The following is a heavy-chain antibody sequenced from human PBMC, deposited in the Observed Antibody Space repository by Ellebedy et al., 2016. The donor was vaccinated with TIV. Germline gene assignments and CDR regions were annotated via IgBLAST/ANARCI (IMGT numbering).Heavy chain of an antibody. CDR1: GGSISSSTYY. J-gene: IGHJ5*02. Sequence: SETLSLTCTVTGGSISSSTYYWGWIRQPPGKGLEWIGSFYFSGSTYYNPSLKSRVTISVDPSKNQFSLKLSSVTAADTAVYYCASRESTVTAGASMGFDPWGQGTLVTVSS. CDR3: ASRESTVTAGASMGFDP. D-gene: IGHD4-17*01. V-gene: IGHV4-39*01. CDR2: FYFSGST.